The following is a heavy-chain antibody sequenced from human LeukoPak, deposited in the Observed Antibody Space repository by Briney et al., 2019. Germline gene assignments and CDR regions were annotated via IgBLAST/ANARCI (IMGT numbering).Heavy chain of an antibody. J-gene: IGHJ4*02. CDR1: GFTFSSYS. CDR3: ATPGYSSSWYDFPFDY. D-gene: IGHD6-13*01. Sequence: GGSLRLSCAASGFTFSSYSMNWVRQAPGKGLEWVSSISSSSSYIYYADSVKGRFTISRDNAKNSLYLQMNSLRAEDTAVYYCATPGYSSSWYDFPFDYWGQGTLVTVSS. CDR2: ISSSSSYI. V-gene: IGHV3-21*01.